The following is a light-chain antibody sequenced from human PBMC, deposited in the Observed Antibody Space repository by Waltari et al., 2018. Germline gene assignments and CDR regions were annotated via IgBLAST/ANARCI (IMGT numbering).Light chain of an antibody. V-gene: IGKV1-39*01. J-gene: IGKJ1*01. CDR1: QNIVTY. CDR3: HQSYSTLRT. Sequence: DIQMPQSPSSLSASVGDRVTITCRASQNIVTYLSWYQLKPGKAPKLLSYASSSLQSGAPSRFSGSGSGTDFTLTISSLQPEDFATYYCHQSYSTLRTFGQGTTVEIK. CDR2: ASS.